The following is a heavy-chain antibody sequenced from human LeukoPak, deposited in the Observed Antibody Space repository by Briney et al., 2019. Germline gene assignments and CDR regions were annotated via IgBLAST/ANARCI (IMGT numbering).Heavy chain of an antibody. Sequence: SETLSLTCTVSGYSISSGYYWGWIRQPPGKGLEWIGSIFHSGTTYYNPSLRSRVTISVDTSKNQFSLNMNSVTAADTAVYYCAKDSAAGPAGLWGHGTLVTVSS. J-gene: IGHJ4*01. CDR2: IFHSGTT. V-gene: IGHV4-38-2*02. CDR3: AKDSAAGPAGL. CDR1: GYSISSGYY. D-gene: IGHD6-13*01.